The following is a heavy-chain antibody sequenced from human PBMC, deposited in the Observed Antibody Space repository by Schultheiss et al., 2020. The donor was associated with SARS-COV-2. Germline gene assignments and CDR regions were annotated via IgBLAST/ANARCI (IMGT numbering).Heavy chain of an antibody. Sequence: SETLSLTCTVSGGSISSYYWSWIRQPPGKGLEWIGYIYYSGSTNYNPSLKSRVTISVDTSKNQFSLKLSSVTAADTAVYYCARAKGRVEPYSSGWFGAYYYDGLDVWGQGSTVTVAS. CDR1: GGSISSYY. D-gene: IGHD6-19*01. J-gene: IGHJ6*02. CDR2: IYYSGST. CDR3: ARAKGRVEPYSSGWFGAYYYDGLDV. V-gene: IGHV4-59*08.